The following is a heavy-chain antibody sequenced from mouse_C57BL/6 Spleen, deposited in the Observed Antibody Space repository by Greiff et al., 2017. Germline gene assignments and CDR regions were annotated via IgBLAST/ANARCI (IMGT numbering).Heavy chain of an antibody. V-gene: IGHV1-80*01. Sequence: QVQLQQSGAELVKPGASVKISCKASGYAFRSYWMNWVKQRPGKGLEWIGQIYPGDGDTNYNGKFKGKATLTADKSSSTAYMQLSSLTSEDSAVXFCARLDYGSSSWYFDVWGTGTTVTVSS. J-gene: IGHJ1*03. CDR2: IYPGDGDT. CDR3: ARLDYGSSSWYFDV. CDR1: GYAFRSYW. D-gene: IGHD1-1*01.